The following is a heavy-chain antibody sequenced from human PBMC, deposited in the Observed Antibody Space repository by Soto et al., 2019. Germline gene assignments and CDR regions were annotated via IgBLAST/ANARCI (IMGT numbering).Heavy chain of an antibody. CDR3: ASGGFAIDY. Sequence: AVKVSRKASGGTFSSHAISWVRQAPGQGLEWMGGIIPIFGTANYAQKFQGRVTITADESTSTAYMELSSLRSEDTAVYYCASGGFAIDYWGQGTLVTVSS. CDR1: GGTFSSHA. CDR2: IIPIFGTA. D-gene: IGHD3-10*01. J-gene: IGHJ4*02. V-gene: IGHV1-69*13.